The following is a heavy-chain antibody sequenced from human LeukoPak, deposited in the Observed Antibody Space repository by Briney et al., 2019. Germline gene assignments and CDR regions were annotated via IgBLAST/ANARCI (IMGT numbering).Heavy chain of an antibody. Sequence: PSETLSLTCTVSGGSISSGDYYWSWIRQPPGKGLEWIGYIYYSGSTYYNPSLKSRVTISVDTSKNQFSLKLSSVTAADTAVYYCARWPMGSGGPTVPIFDYWGQGTLVTVSS. CDR3: ARWPMGSGGPTVPIFDY. CDR2: IYYSGST. J-gene: IGHJ4*02. CDR1: GGSISSGDYY. V-gene: IGHV4-30-4*01. D-gene: IGHD2-15*01.